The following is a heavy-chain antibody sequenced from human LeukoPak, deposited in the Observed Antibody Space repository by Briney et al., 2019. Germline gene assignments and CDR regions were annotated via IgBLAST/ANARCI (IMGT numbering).Heavy chain of an antibody. J-gene: IGHJ4*02. CDR1: GFTFDDYA. D-gene: IGHD3-10*01. CDR3: ARVWFGEAIFDY. Sequence: GGSLRLSCAASGFTFDDYAMHWVRQAPGKGLEWVSGISWNSGSIGYADSVKGRFTISRDNAKNSLYLQMNSLRAEDTALYYCARVWFGEAIFDYWGQGTLVTVSS. CDR2: ISWNSGSI. V-gene: IGHV3-9*01.